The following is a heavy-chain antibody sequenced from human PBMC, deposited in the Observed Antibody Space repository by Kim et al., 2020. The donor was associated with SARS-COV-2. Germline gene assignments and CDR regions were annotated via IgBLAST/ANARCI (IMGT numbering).Heavy chain of an antibody. Sequence: TIYYADSVKGRFTIPRDNAKNSLYLKMTSLRAEDTAVYYCARSPGGGGGWGQGTLVTVSS. V-gene: IGHV3-48*03. J-gene: IGHJ4*02. CDR3: ARSPGGGGG. D-gene: IGHD3-16*01. CDR2: TI.